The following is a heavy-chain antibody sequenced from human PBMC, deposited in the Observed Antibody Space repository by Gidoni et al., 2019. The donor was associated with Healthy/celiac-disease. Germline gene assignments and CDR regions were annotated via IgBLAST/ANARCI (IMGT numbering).Heavy chain of an antibody. V-gene: IGHV3-30*18. CDR2: ISYDGSDK. Sequence: QVQLVESGGGVVQPGGSLRLSCAASGFTFSSYGMHWVRQPPGKGLEWVAVISYDGSDKYYADSVKGRFTISRDNSKNTLYLQMNSLRAEDTAVYYCTKDAKEWELGGRFDPWGQGTLVTVSS. CDR3: TKDAKEWELGGRFDP. CDR1: GFTFSSYG. D-gene: IGHD1-26*01. J-gene: IGHJ5*02.